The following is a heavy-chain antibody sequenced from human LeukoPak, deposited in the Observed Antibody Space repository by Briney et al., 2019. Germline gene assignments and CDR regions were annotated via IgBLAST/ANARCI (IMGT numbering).Heavy chain of an antibody. J-gene: IGHJ6*03. CDR3: ARDFPSDRLMELLIHYMDV. Sequence: GGSLRLSCAASGFTFSSYSMNWVRQAPGKGLEWVSYISSSSSTIYYADSVKGRFTISRDNAKNSLYLQMNSLRAEDTAVYYCARDFPSDRLMELLIHYMDVWGKGTTVTVSS. CDR1: GFTFSSYS. V-gene: IGHV3-48*04. D-gene: IGHD1-7*01. CDR2: ISSSSSTI.